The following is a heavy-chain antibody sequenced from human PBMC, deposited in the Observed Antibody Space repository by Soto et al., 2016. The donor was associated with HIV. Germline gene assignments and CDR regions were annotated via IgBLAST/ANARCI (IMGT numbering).Heavy chain of an antibody. D-gene: IGHD6-13*01. CDR2: ISRSSTYI. Sequence: EVQLVESGGGLVKSGESLRLSCTGSEFTFRTYSMNWVRQAPGKGLEWVSSISRSSTYIYYADSVKGRFTISRDNAKNLLYLQMNSLRAEDTAVYYCARAETYSSSYQDWGQGTLVTVSS. J-gene: IGHJ4*02. V-gene: IGHV3-21*01. CDR3: ARAETYSSSYQD. CDR1: EFTFRTYS.